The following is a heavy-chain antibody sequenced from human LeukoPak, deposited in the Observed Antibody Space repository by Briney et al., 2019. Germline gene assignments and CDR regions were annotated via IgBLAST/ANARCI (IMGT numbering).Heavy chain of an antibody. Sequence: GGSLRLPCAASGFTFSSYGMHWVRQAPGKGLEWVAIIWYDGSDKYYADSVKGRFTISRDNTKNTLYLQMNSLRAEDTAVYYCARDRRTTYYYDSSLDYWGQGTLVTVSS. D-gene: IGHD3-22*01. CDR1: GFTFSSYG. J-gene: IGHJ4*02. CDR3: ARDRRTTYYYDSSLDY. V-gene: IGHV3-33*01. CDR2: IWYDGSDK.